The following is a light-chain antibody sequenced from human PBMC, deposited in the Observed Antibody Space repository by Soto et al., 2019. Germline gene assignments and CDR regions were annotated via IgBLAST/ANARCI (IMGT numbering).Light chain of an antibody. CDR2: WAS. V-gene: IGKV4-1*01. Sequence: DSVLTHSPDSLAFSLGETATINCNSSHSALFSCSNKNYLAWYQHRPGQPLKLLFHWASTRASGVPDRFSASGSGTDFTLTISSLQPEDVAIYYCQQYLSFTMYTFAQGTKVDIK. CDR3: QQYLSFTMYT. J-gene: IGKJ2*01. CDR1: HSALFSCSNKNY.